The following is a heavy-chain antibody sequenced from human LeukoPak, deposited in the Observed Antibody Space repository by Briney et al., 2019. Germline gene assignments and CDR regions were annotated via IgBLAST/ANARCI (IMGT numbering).Heavy chain of an antibody. CDR3: AREPPYCSSTSCYRGGFDY. D-gene: IGHD2-2*02. CDR1: GYTFTGYY. Sequence: ASVKVSCEASGYTFTGYYMHWVRQAPGQGLEWMGWINPNSGGTNYAQKFQGRLTMTRDTSISTAYMELSRLRSDDTAVYYCAREPPYCSSTSCYRGGFDYWGQGTLVTVSS. V-gene: IGHV1-2*02. J-gene: IGHJ4*02. CDR2: INPNSGGT.